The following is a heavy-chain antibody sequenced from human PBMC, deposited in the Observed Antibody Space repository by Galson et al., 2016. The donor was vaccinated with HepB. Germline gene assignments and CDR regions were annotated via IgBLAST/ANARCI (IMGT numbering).Heavy chain of an antibody. V-gene: IGHV4-59*12. J-gene: IGHJ6*02. CDR2: AFYSGIT. Sequence: SETLSLTCTVSGVSISSYYWSWFRQPPEKGLEWIGYAFYSGITNYNPSLKSRVTISIDTSKNQFSLKLSSVTAEDTAVYYCTRGLLVTTVFYGMDVWGQGTTVTVSS. D-gene: IGHD4-23*01. CDR1: GVSISSYY. CDR3: TRGLLVTTVFYGMDV.